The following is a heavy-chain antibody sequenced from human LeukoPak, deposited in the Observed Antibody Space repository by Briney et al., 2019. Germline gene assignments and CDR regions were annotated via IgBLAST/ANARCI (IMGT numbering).Heavy chain of an antibody. V-gene: IGHV1-69*13. CDR1: GGTFSSYA. CDR3: ARSQYYYGSGSSGMDV. D-gene: IGHD3-10*01. Sequence: ASVKVSCKASGGTFSSYAISWVRQAPGQGLEWMGGIIPILGTANYAQKFQGRVTITADESTSTAYMELSSLRSEDTAVYYCARSQYYYGSGSSGMDVWGQGTTVTVSS. CDR2: IIPILGTA. J-gene: IGHJ6*02.